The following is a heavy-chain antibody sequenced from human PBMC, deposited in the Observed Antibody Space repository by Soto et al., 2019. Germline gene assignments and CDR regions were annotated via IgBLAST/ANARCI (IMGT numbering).Heavy chain of an antibody. D-gene: IGHD3-3*01. CDR1: GDSISSYY. CDR3: ARVPIRVYYLIDFDH. Sequence: QVQLEESGPGLVKPSETLSLTCTVSGDSISSYYWSWIRQPPGKGLEYIGYNYSTGITNYNPSLKRRVTISVDTSNIPFTLMLTSVTAADTAVYYCARVPIRVYYLIDFDHWGQGTLVTVSS. V-gene: IGHV4-59*01. J-gene: IGHJ4*02. CDR2: NYSTGIT.